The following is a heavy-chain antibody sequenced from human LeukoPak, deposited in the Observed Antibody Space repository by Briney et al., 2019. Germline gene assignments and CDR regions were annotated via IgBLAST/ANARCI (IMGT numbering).Heavy chain of an antibody. CDR1: GFSFSSHG. D-gene: IGHD1-26*01. CDR2: ISGSGGST. Sequence: GGSLRLSCAASGFSFSSHGMSWVRQAPGKGLEWVSAISGSGGSTYYADSVKGRFTISRDNSKNTLYLQMNSLRAEDTAVYYCAKWTRWELLSIFDYWGQGTLVTVSS. J-gene: IGHJ4*02. V-gene: IGHV3-23*01. CDR3: AKWTRWELLSIFDY.